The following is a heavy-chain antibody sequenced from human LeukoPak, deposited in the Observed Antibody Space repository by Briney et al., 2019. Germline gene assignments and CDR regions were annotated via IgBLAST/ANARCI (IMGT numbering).Heavy chain of an antibody. V-gene: IGHV4-61*08. CDR3: AGGDFYRYYFDY. Sequence: SETLSLTCTVSGGSISSGDYYWSWIRQPPGKGLEWIGYIYTSGSTNYNPSLKSRVTMSLDTSESQFSLKLSSVTAADTAVYYCAGGDFYRYYFDYWGQGTLVTVSS. D-gene: IGHD2/OR15-2a*01. CDR1: GGSISSGDYY. J-gene: IGHJ4*02. CDR2: IYTSGST.